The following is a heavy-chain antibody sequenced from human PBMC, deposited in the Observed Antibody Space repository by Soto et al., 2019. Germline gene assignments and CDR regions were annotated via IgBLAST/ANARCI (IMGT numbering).Heavy chain of an antibody. D-gene: IGHD6-19*01. CDR2: ISGSGGSA. V-gene: IGHV3-23*01. J-gene: IGHJ3*02. CDR3: VREGSGWYSRGSFDI. Sequence: GGSLRLSCAASGFTFSNYAMNWVRQAPGKGLEWVSVISGSGGSASYADSVQGRFTISRDNSNNTLYLQMNSLRAEDTAIYSCVREGSGWYSRGSFDIWGRGTMVTVSS. CDR1: GFTFSNYA.